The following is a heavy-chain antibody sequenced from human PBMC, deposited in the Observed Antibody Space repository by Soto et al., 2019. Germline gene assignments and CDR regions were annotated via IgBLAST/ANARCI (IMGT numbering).Heavy chain of an antibody. V-gene: IGHV3-30*18. CDR3: AKDLNTVLSPGN. J-gene: IGHJ4*02. D-gene: IGHD2-8*01. Sequence: GGSLRLSCEASGFSFRSYGMHWVRQAPGKGLEWVAVISYDGSNKYYTDSVKGRFTISRDISKNTLYLQMNSLRAEDTAVYYCAKDLNTVLSPGNWGQGTLVTVSS. CDR2: ISYDGSNK. CDR1: GFSFRSYG.